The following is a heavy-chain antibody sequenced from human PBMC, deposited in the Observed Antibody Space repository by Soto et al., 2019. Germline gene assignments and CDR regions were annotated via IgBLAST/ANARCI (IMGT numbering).Heavy chain of an antibody. CDR1: GFTFSDYY. J-gene: IGHJ4*02. Sequence: GGSLRLSCAASGFTFSDYYMSWIRQAPGKGLEWVSYISSSGSTIYYADSVKGRFTISRDNAQNSLFLQMNRLRAEDTAVYYCARDLDQAQPFDHWGQGTLVTVSS. D-gene: IGHD1-1*01. V-gene: IGHV3-11*01. CDR2: ISSSGSTI. CDR3: ARDLDQAQPFDH.